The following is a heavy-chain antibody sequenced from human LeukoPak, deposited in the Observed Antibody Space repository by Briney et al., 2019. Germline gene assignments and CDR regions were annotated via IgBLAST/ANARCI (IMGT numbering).Heavy chain of an antibody. CDR2: INHSGST. J-gene: IGHJ6*03. D-gene: IGHD2-2*02. CDR1: GGSISSSSYY. Sequence: SETLSLTCTVSGGSISSSSYYWSWIRQPPGKGLEWIGEINHSGSTNYNPSLKSRVTISVDTSKNQFSLKLSSVTAADTAVYYCARTALVVVPAAIIEYYYYYMDVWGKGTTVTVSS. V-gene: IGHV4-39*07. CDR3: ARTALVVVPAAIIEYYYYYMDV.